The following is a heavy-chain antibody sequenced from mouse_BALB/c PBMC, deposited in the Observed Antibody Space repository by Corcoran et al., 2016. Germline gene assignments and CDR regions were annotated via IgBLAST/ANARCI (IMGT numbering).Heavy chain of an antibody. Sequence: QIQLVQSGPELKKPGETVKISCKASGYNFTNYGMNWVKQAAGKGLKWMGWINTYTGEQTYADDFKGRFAFSLETSASTAYLQINNLKNEDTATYFCARFYYDYSDFDYCGQGTTLTVSS. V-gene: IGHV9-3-1*01. CDR1: GYNFTNYG. CDR2: INTYTGEQ. D-gene: IGHD2-4*01. CDR3: ARFYYDYSDFDY. J-gene: IGHJ2*01.